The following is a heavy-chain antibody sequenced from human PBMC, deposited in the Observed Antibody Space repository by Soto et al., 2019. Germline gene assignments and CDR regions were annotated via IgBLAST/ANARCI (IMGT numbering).Heavy chain of an antibody. D-gene: IGHD2-2*01. Sequence: QVQLVQSGAEVKKPGSSVKVSCKASGGTFSSYAITWVRQAPGQGLEWMGGNIPIFVTANYAQKFQGRVTITADESTSTAYMELSRLRSEDTAVYYCARPSCCSTPDCGYGMDVWGQGTTVTVSS. CDR3: ARPSCCSTPDCGYGMDV. V-gene: IGHV1-69*12. CDR2: NIPIFVTA. CDR1: GGTFSSYA. J-gene: IGHJ6*02.